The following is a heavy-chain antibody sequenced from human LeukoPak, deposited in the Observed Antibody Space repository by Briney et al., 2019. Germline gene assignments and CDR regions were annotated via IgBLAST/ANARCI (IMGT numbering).Heavy chain of an antibody. CDR3: ARESRILVGDY. D-gene: IGHD3-22*01. CDR1: GGSISSGSYY. J-gene: IGHJ4*02. CDR2: IYTSGST. Sequence: TLSLTCTVSGGSISSGSYYWSWIRQPAGKGLEWIGRIYTSGSTDYNPSLKSRVTISVDTSKNQFSLKLSSVTAADTAVYYCARESRILVGDYWGQGTLVTVSS. V-gene: IGHV4-61*02.